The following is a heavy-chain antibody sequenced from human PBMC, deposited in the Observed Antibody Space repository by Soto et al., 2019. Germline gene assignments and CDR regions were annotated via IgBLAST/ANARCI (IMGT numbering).Heavy chain of an antibody. D-gene: IGHD2-2*01. CDR1: GYTLTELS. CDR2: FDPEDGET. CDR3: ATQCSSTSYYQDWFDP. Sequence: ASVKVSCKVSGYTLTELSMHWVRQAPGKGLEWMGGFDPEDGETIYAQKFQGRVTMTEDTSTDTAYMELSSLRSEDTAVYYCATQCSSTSYYQDWFDPWGQGTLVTVSS. V-gene: IGHV1-24*01. J-gene: IGHJ5*02.